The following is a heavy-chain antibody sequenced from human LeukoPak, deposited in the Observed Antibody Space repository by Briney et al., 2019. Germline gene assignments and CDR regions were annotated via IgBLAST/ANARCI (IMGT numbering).Heavy chain of an antibody. Sequence: VGSLRLSCAASNFIVSNNYMSWVRQAPGKGLEWVSVVYTGGSTSYAESVKGRFTVSKDTSDNTLYLQMNSLRVDDTAVYYCVKASPGGGHFEYWGPGALVTVSS. CDR2: VYTGGST. J-gene: IGHJ4*02. CDR1: NFIVSNNY. CDR3: VKASPGGGHFEY. V-gene: IGHV3-53*01.